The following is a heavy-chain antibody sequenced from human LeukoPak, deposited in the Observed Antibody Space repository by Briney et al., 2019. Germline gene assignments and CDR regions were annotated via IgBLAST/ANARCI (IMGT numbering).Heavy chain of an antibody. CDR2: INYSGNT. Sequence: SETLSLTCTVSGGSISSNYWSWIRQPPGKGLEWIGYINYSGNTNYNPSLKSRVTISVDTSKNQFSLKLSSVTAADAAVYYCASFSWGSGSYNQEAIWSWFDPWGQGTLVTVSS. V-gene: IGHV4-59*08. D-gene: IGHD3-10*01. J-gene: IGHJ5*02. CDR1: GGSISSNY. CDR3: ASFSWGSGSYNQEAIWSWFDP.